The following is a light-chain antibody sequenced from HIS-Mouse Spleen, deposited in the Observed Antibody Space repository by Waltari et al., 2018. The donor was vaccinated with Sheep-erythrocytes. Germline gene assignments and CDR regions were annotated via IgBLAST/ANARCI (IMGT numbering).Light chain of an antibody. CDR1: SSDVGGYNY. CDR2: DVS. J-gene: IGLJ2*01. CDR3: SSYTSSSTLVV. Sequence: QSALTQPASVSGSPGLSITISCTGPSSDVGGYNYVPWYQQHPGKAPKLMIYDVSNRPSGVSNRFSGSKSGNTASLTISGLQAEDEADYYCSSYTSSSTLVVFGGGTKLTVL. V-gene: IGLV2-14*03.